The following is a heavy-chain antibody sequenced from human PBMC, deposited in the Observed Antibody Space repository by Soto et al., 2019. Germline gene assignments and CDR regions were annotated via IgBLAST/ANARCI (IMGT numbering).Heavy chain of an antibody. D-gene: IGHD6-19*01. Sequence: QVQLVESGGGVVQPGRSLRLSCAASGFTFSNYGMHWVRQAPGKGLEWVAVISFDGSHKYYADSVKGRFTISRDNSKNTLFLQMNSLRDEDMAVYYWATENGWLYGMDVWGQGTTVTVSS. CDR3: ATENGWLYGMDV. J-gene: IGHJ6*02. CDR2: ISFDGSHK. V-gene: IGHV3-30*03. CDR1: GFTFSNYG.